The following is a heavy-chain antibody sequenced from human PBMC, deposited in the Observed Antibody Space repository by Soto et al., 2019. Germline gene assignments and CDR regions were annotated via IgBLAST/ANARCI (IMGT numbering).Heavy chain of an antibody. D-gene: IGHD6-13*01. Sequence: WASVKVSCKASGGTFSSYAISWVRQAPGQGLEWMGGIIPIFGTANYAQKFQGRVTITADESTSTAYMELSSLRSEDTAVYYCARVRFIKVAAGNPFDYWGQGTLVTVSS. CDR2: IIPIFGTA. CDR3: ARVRFIKVAAGNPFDY. J-gene: IGHJ4*02. CDR1: GGTFSSYA. V-gene: IGHV1-69*13.